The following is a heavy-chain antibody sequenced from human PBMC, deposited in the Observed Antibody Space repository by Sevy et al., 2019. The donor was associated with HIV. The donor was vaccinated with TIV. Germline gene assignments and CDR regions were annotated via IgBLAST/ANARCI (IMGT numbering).Heavy chain of an antibody. CDR1: GYSFTSYG. CDR2: ISAYNGNT. V-gene: IGHV1-18*01. D-gene: IGHD3-3*01. J-gene: IGHJ4*02. Sequence: ASVKDSCQASGYSFTSYGITWVRQAPGQGLEWMGWISAYNGNTNYAREFQGRLTMTTDTSTSTVYMDLRSLRSDDTAVYYCAFTKGVFGVVMTSFFFDYWGQGTPVTVSS. CDR3: AFTKGVFGVVMTSFFFDY.